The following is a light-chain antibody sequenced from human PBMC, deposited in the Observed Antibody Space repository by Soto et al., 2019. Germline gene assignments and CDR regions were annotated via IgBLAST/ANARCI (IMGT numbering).Light chain of an antibody. CDR3: QQYGSIPRT. CDR1: QSVDSNY. J-gene: IGKJ1*01. V-gene: IGKV3-20*01. Sequence: EIVMTQSPGTLSLSPGERATLSCRASQSVDSNYFAWYQQKPGQAPRLLLYGTSYRATGIPDRFSGSGSGTDFTLTISRLEPEDFAVYYCQQYGSIPRTFGRGTRWIS. CDR2: GTS.